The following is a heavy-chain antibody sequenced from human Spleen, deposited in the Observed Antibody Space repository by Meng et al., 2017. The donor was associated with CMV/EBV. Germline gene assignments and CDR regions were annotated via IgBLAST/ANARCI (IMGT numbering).Heavy chain of an antibody. CDR2: TYDRSKWYN. V-gene: IGHV6-1*01. CDR1: RGSGYDKSAA. CDR3: ARCNPGICYFDY. J-gene: IGHJ4*02. Sequence: SRGSGYDKSAAWNWIRQSPSRRLGLQGRTYDRSKWYNDYAVSVKSRITITPDTSKNQFSLQLNSVTPEDTAVYYCARCNPGICYFDYWGQGTLVTVSS. D-gene: IGHD3-10*01.